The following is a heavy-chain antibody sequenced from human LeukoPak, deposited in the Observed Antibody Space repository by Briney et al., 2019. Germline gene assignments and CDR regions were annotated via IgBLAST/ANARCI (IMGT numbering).Heavy chain of an antibody. J-gene: IGHJ4*02. Sequence: SLKVSCKPSGGTFSSYAISWVRQAPGQGLEWMGGIIPTFGTANYAQKFQGRVTITTDESTSTAYMELSNLRSEYTAVYHCARGGGPVAASNYYFDFWGQGTLVTVSS. D-gene: IGHD2-15*01. CDR2: IIPTFGTA. CDR3: ARGGGPVAASNYYFDF. V-gene: IGHV1-69*05. CDR1: GGTFSSYA.